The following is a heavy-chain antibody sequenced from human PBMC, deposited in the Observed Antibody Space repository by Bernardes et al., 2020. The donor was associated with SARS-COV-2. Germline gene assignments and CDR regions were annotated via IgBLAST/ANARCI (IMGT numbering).Heavy chain of an antibody. CDR2: INHSGST. CDR1: GGSFSGYY. J-gene: IGHJ4*02. D-gene: IGHD4-4*01. V-gene: IGHV4-34*01. CDR3: ARWGATTVTTGGFDY. Sequence: TLSLTCAVYGGSFSGYYWSWIRQPPGKGLEWIGEINHSGSTNYNPSLKSRVTISVDTSKNQFSLKLSSVTAADTAVYYCARWGATTVTTGGFDYWGQGTLVTVSS.